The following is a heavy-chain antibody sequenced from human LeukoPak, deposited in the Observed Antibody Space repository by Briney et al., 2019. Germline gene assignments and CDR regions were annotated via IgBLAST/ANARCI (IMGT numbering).Heavy chain of an antibody. CDR2: IYHNGNT. Sequence: SETLSLTCAVSGYSISSGYYWGWIRQPPRKGLEWIGSIYHNGNTYYNPSLKSRVTISVDTSKNEFSLKLSSVTAADTAVYYCARSCRILDIVATIRARLGGNGFDIWGQGTMVTVSS. CDR1: GYSISSGYY. CDR3: ARSCRILDIVATIRARLGGNGFDI. V-gene: IGHV4-38-2*01. J-gene: IGHJ3*02. D-gene: IGHD5-12*01.